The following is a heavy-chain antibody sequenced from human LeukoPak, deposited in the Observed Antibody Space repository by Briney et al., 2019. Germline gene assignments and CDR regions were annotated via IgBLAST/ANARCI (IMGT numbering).Heavy chain of an antibody. Sequence: GGSLRLPCAASGFTFSDYYMSWIRQAPGKGLEWISYISSSGSTIYYADSVKGRFTISRDNAKNSLYLQMNNLRAEDTAVYYCARGTAMVYFDYWGQGTLVTVSS. V-gene: IGHV3-11*01. J-gene: IGHJ4*02. CDR3: ARGTAMVYFDY. CDR2: ISSSGSTI. D-gene: IGHD5-18*01. CDR1: GFTFSDYY.